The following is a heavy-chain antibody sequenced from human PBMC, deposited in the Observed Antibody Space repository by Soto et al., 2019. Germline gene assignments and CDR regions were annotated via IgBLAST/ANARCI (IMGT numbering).Heavy chain of an antibody. CDR1: GLSFGTSGVG. J-gene: IGHJ3*02. CDR2: IYWNDDQ. Sequence: QITLKESGPTLVKPTQTLTLTCTASGLSFGTSGVGVGWIRQPPGKALEWLALIYWNDDQRYSPSLKRSLTITKDSSKNQVVLTMTDVDPVDTATYYCASMTTVATAAFDIWGQGIMVTVPS. V-gene: IGHV2-5*01. CDR3: ASMTTVATAAFDI. D-gene: IGHD4-17*01.